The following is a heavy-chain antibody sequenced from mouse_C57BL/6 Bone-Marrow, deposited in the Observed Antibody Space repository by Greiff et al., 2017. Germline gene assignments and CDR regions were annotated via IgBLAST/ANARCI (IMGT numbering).Heavy chain of an antibody. CDR1: GYTFTSYW. J-gene: IGHJ2*01. CDR2: IDPNSGGT. CDR3: ARFHASYGSSYFDY. D-gene: IGHD1-1*01. Sequence: QVQLQQPGAELVKPGASVKLSCKASGYTFTSYWMHWVKQRPGRGLEWIGRIDPNSGGTKYNEKFKSKATLTVDKPSSTAYMQLSSLTSKDSAVYYCARFHASYGSSYFDYWGQGTTLTVSS. V-gene: IGHV1-72*01.